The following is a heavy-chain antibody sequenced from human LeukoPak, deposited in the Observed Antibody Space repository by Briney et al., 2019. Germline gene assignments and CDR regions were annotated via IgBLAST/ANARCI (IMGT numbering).Heavy chain of an antibody. CDR3: ARNFAS. CDR2: ISNSGSTM. CDR1: GFTFSSYG. V-gene: IGHV3-48*03. J-gene: IGHJ4*02. Sequence: PGGSLRLSCAASGFTFSSYGMNWIRQAPGKGLEWVSYISNSGSTMYYADSVRGRFTISRDNAKNSLYLQMNSLRAEDTAVYYCARNFASWGQGTLVTVSS.